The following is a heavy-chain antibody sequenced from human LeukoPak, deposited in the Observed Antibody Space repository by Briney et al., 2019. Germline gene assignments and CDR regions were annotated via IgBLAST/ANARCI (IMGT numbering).Heavy chain of an antibody. D-gene: IGHD1-26*01. CDR3: AIRYSGSYNDY. J-gene: IGHJ4*02. CDR2: ISGSGGST. CDR1: GFTFSSYG. V-gene: IGHV3-23*01. Sequence: GGSLRLSCAASGFTFSSYGMSWVRQAPGKGLEWVSAISGSGGSTYYADSVKGRFTISRGNSKNTLYLQMNSLRAEDTAVYYCAIRYSGSYNDYWGQGTLVTVSS.